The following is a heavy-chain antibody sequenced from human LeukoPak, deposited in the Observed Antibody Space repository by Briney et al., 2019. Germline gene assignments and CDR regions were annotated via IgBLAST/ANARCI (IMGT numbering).Heavy chain of an antibody. CDR2: IWYDGSNK. CDR1: GFTFSTYG. D-gene: IGHD2-8*01. J-gene: IGHJ4*02. V-gene: IGHV3-33*01. Sequence: GGSLRLSCAASGFTFSTYGIHWVRQAPGKGLEWVAVIWYDGSNKYYADLVKGRFTIPRDNSKNTLYLQMNSLRAEDTAVYYCARDDCTNGVCYESGLADYWGQGTLVTVSS. CDR3: ARDDCTNGVCYESGLADY.